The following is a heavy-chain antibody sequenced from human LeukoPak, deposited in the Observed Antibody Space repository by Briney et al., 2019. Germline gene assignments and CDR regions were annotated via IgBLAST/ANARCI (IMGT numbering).Heavy chain of an antibody. V-gene: IGHV1-18*04. Sequence: ASVRVSCKPSGYIFTSNSITWGRQAPGQQLELMGWISTFNGYTKYAQNLQGRITMTRETSTRTVYLEMRNLRSDDTAVYFCARGEFYYDLWGQGTLVTVSS. D-gene: IGHD3-16*01. CDR1: GYIFTSNS. CDR3: ARGEFYYDL. J-gene: IGHJ4*02. CDR2: ISTFNGYT.